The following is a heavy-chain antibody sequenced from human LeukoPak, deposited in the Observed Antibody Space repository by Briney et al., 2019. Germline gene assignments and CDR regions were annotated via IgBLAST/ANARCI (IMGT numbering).Heavy chain of an antibody. CDR2: INHSGST. Sequence: SETLSLTCAVYGGSFSGYYWSWIRQPPGKGLEWIGEINHSGSTNYNPSLKSRVTISVDTSKNQFSLKLSSVTAADTAVYYCARSRKRYYDILTGNYYYYGMDVWGQGTTVTVSS. J-gene: IGHJ6*02. D-gene: IGHD3-9*01. CDR3: ARSRKRYYDILTGNYYYYGMDV. CDR1: GGSFSGYY. V-gene: IGHV4-34*01.